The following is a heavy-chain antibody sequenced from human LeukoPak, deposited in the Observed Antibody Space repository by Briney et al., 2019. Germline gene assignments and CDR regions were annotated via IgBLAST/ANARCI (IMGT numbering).Heavy chain of an antibody. CDR2: INPNSGGT. D-gene: IGHD4-23*01. J-gene: IGHJ4*02. V-gene: IGHV1-2*02. Sequence: ASVKVSYKASGYTFTGYYMYWVRQAPGQGLEWMGWINPNSGGTNYAQKFQGRVTMTRDTSISTAYMELTRLTSDDTAVYYCARGAGGNYISPIDYWGQGTLVTVSS. CDR3: ARGAGGNYISPIDY. CDR1: GYTFTGYY.